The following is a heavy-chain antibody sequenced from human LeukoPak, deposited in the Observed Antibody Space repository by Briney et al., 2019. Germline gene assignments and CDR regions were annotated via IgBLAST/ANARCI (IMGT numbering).Heavy chain of an antibody. CDR3: AKAVDDYFFDY. Sequence: GGSLRLSCAASGFTFNTYAMSWVRQAPGKGLEWVSGIGGSGSSTYYAESVKGRFTISRDNSKNTLYLQMNSLRAEDAAAYYCAKAVDDYFFDYWGQGTLVTVS. CDR2: IGGSGSST. J-gene: IGHJ4*02. V-gene: IGHV3-23*01. D-gene: IGHD2-21*02. CDR1: GFTFNTYA.